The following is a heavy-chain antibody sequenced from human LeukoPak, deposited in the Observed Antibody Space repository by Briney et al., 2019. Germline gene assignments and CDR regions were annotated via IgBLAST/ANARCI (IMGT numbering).Heavy chain of an antibody. V-gene: IGHV3-21*01. CDR1: GFTFSSYS. Sequence: PGGSLRLSCAASGFTFSSYSMNWVRQAPGKGLEWVSSISSSSSYIYYADSVKGRFTISRDNAKNPLYLQMNSLRAEDTAVYYCARDGIAAAGSDYWGQGTLVTVSS. J-gene: IGHJ4*02. D-gene: IGHD6-13*01. CDR2: ISSSSSYI. CDR3: ARDGIAAAGSDY.